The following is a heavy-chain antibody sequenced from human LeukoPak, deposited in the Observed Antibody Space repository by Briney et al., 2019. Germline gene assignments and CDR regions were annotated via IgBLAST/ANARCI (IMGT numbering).Heavy chain of an antibody. CDR3: ARAGSDFDWLLRYYFDY. J-gene: IGHJ4*02. V-gene: IGHV4-39*01. D-gene: IGHD3-9*01. CDR2: IYYSGNT. CDR1: GGSISSSSYY. Sequence: SETLSLTCTVSGGSISSSSYYWGWIRQPPGKGLEWIGSIYYSGNTYYNPSLKSRVTISVDTSKNQFSLKLSSVTAADTAVYYCARAGSDFDWLLRYYFDYWGQGTLVTVSS.